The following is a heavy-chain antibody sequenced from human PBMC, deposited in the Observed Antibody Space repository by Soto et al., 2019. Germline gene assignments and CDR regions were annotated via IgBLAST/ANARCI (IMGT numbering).Heavy chain of an antibody. V-gene: IGHV1-18*01. J-gene: IGHJ6*02. Sequence: QVQLVQSGAEVKKPGASVKVSCKASGYTFTSYGISWVRQAPGQGLEWMGWISAYNGNTNYAQKLQGRVTMTTDTSTSTADMELRSLRSDDTAVYYCASGDGDYYSPLYYYGMDVWGQGTTVTVSS. CDR2: ISAYNGNT. D-gene: IGHD4-17*01. CDR1: GYTFTSYG. CDR3: ASGDGDYYSPLYYYGMDV.